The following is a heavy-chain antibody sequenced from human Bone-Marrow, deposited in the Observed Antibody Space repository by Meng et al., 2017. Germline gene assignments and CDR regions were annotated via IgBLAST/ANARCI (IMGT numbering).Heavy chain of an antibody. V-gene: IGHV1-2*06. CDR2: INTKSGDT. D-gene: IGHD6-25*01. CDR3: ARSEDISAAGKPFGDF. Sequence: ASAKVSCKPSGYNFPDYYIHWVRRAPGQGLEWMGRINTKSGDTHYAQKFQDRVTMTGDTSISTAYMELSGLRSDDTAMDYCARSEDISAAGKPFGDFWGQGTLVTVSS. J-gene: IGHJ4*02. CDR1: GYNFPDYY.